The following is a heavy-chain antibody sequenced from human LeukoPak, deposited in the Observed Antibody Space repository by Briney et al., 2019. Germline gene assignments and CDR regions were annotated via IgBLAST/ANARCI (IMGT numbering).Heavy chain of an antibody. CDR2: ISSSSSYI. V-gene: IGHV3-21*01. CDR1: GFTFSSYW. CDR3: AREEYGDYLYLRAFDY. J-gene: IGHJ4*02. Sequence: GGSLRLSCAASGFTFSSYWMSWVRQAPGKGLEWVSSISSSSSYIYYADSVKGRFTISRDNAKNSLYLQMNSLRAEDTAVYYCAREEYGDYLYLRAFDYWGQGTLVTVSS. D-gene: IGHD4-17*01.